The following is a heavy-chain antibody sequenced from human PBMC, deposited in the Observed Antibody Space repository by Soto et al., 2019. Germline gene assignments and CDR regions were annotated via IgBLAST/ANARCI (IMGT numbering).Heavy chain of an antibody. D-gene: IGHD4-17*01. CDR2: INPNSGGT. J-gene: IGHJ5*02. CDR1: GYTFTGYY. CDR3: AIASETGTTVTTRWFDP. V-gene: IGHV1-2*04. Sequence: QVQLVQSGAEVKKPGASVKVSCKASGYTFTGYYMHWVRQAPGQGLEGMGWINPNSGGTNYAQKFQGWVTMTRDPSISTAYMELSRLRSDDTAVYYCAIASETGTTVTTRWFDPWVQVTLVTVSS.